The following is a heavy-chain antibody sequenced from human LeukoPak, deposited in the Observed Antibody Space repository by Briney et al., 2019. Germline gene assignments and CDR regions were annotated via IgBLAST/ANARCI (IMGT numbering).Heavy chain of an antibody. Sequence: SVKVSCKASGGTFSSYAISWVRQAPGQGLEWMGGIIPIFGTANYAQKFQGRVTITTDESTSTAYMELSSLRSEDTAVYYCARTPFRYYYMDVWGKGTTVTVSS. V-gene: IGHV1-69*05. CDR2: IIPIFGTA. D-gene: IGHD3-10*01. CDR3: ARTPFRYYYMDV. CDR1: GGTFSSYA. J-gene: IGHJ6*03.